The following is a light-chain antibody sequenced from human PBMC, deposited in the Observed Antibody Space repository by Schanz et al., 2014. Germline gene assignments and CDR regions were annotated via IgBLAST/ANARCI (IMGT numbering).Light chain of an antibody. CDR2: AAS. CDR1: QSVSSSY. J-gene: IGKJ5*01. CDR3: QQYGSSPPIT. V-gene: IGKV3-20*01. Sequence: ENVLTQSPGTLSLSPGERATLSCRASQSVSSSYLAWYQQRPGQAPRVLIYAASTRATGIPARFSGSGSGTDFTLTISRLEPEDFAVYYCQQYGSSPPITFGQGTRLDIK.